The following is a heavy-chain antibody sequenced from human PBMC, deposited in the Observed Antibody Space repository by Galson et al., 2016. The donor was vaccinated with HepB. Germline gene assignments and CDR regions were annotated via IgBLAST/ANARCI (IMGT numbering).Heavy chain of an antibody. CDR1: GFTFSRYD. J-gene: IGHJ6*02. V-gene: IGHV3-30*07. Sequence: SLRLSGAASGFTFSRYDMHWVRQAPGKGLEWVAVISSDGSNKYYADSVKGRFTISRDNAKNSLYLKMNSLRDEDTAVYYCASDGRRGYDNTPWGQGTTVTVSS. CDR3: ASDGRRGYDNTP. D-gene: IGHD5-12*01. CDR2: ISSDGSNK.